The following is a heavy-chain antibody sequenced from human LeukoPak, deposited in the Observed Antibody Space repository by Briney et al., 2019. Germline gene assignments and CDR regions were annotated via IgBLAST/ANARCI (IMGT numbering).Heavy chain of an antibody. CDR1: GFTFSSYS. D-gene: IGHD4-17*01. Sequence: GGSLRLSCAASGFTFSSYSMNCVRQAPGKGLEWVSSFSSSSSYIDYADSVKGRFTISRDNAKNSLYLQMNSLRAEDTAVYYCARDTDYGDSGLDYWGQGTLVTVSS. CDR3: ARDTDYGDSGLDY. V-gene: IGHV3-21*01. CDR2: FSSSSSYI. J-gene: IGHJ4*02.